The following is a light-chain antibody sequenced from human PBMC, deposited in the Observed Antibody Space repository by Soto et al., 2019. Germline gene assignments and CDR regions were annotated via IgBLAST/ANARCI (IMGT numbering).Light chain of an antibody. CDR3: QQYNGYSL. Sequence: DIQMTQSPSTLSASVGDRVTITCRASQSISVWLAWYQQKPGKAPKLLIYDASSLESGVPSRFSGIGYGTEFTLSISSLQPDDFATYYCQQYNGYSLFGQGTKVDIK. J-gene: IGKJ1*01. CDR2: DAS. V-gene: IGKV1-5*01. CDR1: QSISVW.